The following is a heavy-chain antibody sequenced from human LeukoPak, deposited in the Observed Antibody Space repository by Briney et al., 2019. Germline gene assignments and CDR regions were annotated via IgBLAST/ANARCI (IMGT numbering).Heavy chain of an antibody. D-gene: IGHD3-16*01. J-gene: IGHJ4*02. CDR3: ARQIDYDYVWGSFHFDY. CDR1: GGSISRYY. Sequence: SETLSLTCTVSGGSISRYYWNWIRQPPGKGLEWIGHISSSGSTNYNPSLKSRVTISVDTSKNQFSLKLSSVTAADTALYYCARQIDYDYVWGSFHFDYWGQGVMVTVSS. V-gene: IGHV4-59*08. CDR2: ISSSGST.